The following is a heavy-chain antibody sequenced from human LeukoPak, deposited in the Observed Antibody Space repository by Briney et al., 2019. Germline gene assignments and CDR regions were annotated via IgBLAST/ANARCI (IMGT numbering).Heavy chain of an antibody. V-gene: IGHV4-34*01. D-gene: IGHD3-10*01. CDR1: GGSFSGYY. J-gene: IGHJ4*02. CDR2: INHSGST. Sequence: PSETLSLTCAVYGGSFSGYYWSWIRQPPGKGLEWIGEINHSGSTNYNPSLKSRVTISVDTSKNQFSLKLSSVTAADTAVHYCASLYYYGSGSYYPPVDYWGQGTLVTVSS. CDR3: ASLYYYGSGSYYPPVDY.